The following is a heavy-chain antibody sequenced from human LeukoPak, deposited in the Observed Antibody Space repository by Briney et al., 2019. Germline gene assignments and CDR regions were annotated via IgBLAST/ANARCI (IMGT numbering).Heavy chain of an antibody. J-gene: IGHJ6*03. D-gene: IGHD2-2*01. V-gene: IGHV1-69*13. CDR1: GGTFNSYA. Sequence: SVKVSCKASGGTFNSYAISWVRQAPGQGLEWMGGIIPIFGTANYAQKFQGRVTITADESTSTAYMELSSLRSEDTAVYYCARDLGIVVVPAAMPNIDYYYYMDVWGKGTTVTVSS. CDR2: IIPIFGTA. CDR3: ARDLGIVVVPAAMPNIDYYYYMDV.